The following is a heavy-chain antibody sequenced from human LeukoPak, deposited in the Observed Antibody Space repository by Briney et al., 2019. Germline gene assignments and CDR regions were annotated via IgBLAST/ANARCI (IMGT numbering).Heavy chain of an antibody. D-gene: IGHD5-12*01. CDR2: ISYDGTNE. CDR3: ARDTGSGYGDFDY. V-gene: IGHV3-30*03. J-gene: IGHJ4*02. CDR1: GFSYSSYG. Sequence: GGSLRLSCAASGFSYSSYGMHWVRQAPGKGLEWLAVISYDGTNEYYADSVKGRFTISRDNAKNSLYLQMNSLRVEDTAVYYCARDTGSGYGDFDYWGQGTLVTVSS.